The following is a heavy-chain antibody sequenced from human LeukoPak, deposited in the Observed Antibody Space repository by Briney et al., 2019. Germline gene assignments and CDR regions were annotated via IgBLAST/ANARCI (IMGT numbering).Heavy chain of an antibody. Sequence: PGGSLRLSCAVSGFTFSSYSMNWVRQAPGKGLEWVSYISSNSSTIYYADSVEGRFTIHRNNAKNSLYRQVDSLVAEDTGVYYCARDLTDYGDYYFDYWGQGTLVTVSS. J-gene: IGHJ4*02. V-gene: IGHV3-48*01. CDR2: ISSNSSTI. CDR1: GFTFSSYS. D-gene: IGHD4-17*01. CDR3: ARDLTDYGDYYFDY.